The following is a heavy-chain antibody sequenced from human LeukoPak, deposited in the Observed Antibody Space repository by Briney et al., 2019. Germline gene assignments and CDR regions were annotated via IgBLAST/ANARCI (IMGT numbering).Heavy chain of an antibody. CDR1: GGTFSSYA. J-gene: IGHJ4*02. CDR2: IIPIFGTA. CDR3: ARDQIGYNWKGGYYFDY. D-gene: IGHD1-1*01. Sequence: SVKVSCKASGGTFSSYAISWVRQAPGQGLEWMGGIIPIFGTANYAQKFQGRVTITADKSTSTAYMELSSLRTEDTAVYYCARDQIGYNWKGGYYFDYWGQGTLVTVSS. V-gene: IGHV1-69*06.